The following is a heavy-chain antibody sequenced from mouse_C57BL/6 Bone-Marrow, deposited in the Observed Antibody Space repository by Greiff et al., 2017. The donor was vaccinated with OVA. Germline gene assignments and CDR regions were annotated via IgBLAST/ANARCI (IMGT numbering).Heavy chain of an antibody. Sequence: QVQLQQSGAELVRPGASVKLSCKASGYTFTDYYINWVKQRPGQGLEWIARIYPGSGNTYYNEKFKGKATLTAEKSSITAYMQLSSLTSEDSAVYFFARGGYSNYDYWGQGTTLTVSS. V-gene: IGHV1-76*01. CDR3: ARGGYSNYDY. CDR2: IYPGSGNT. D-gene: IGHD2-5*01. J-gene: IGHJ2*01. CDR1: GYTFTDYY.